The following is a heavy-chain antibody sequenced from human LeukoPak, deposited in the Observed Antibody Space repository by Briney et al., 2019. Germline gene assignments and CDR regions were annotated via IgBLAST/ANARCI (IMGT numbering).Heavy chain of an antibody. CDR3: ARDLDGDYAHH. CDR1: GYTVTSYY. Sequence: ASVKVSCKASGYTVTSYYMHWVRQAPGQGLEWMGILNPSGGSSSYAQKFQGRVTMTRDTSTSTVYMELSSLRSEDTAAYYCARDLDGDYAHHWGQGTLVTVSS. D-gene: IGHD4-17*01. V-gene: IGHV1-46*01. CDR2: LNPSGGSS. J-gene: IGHJ5*02.